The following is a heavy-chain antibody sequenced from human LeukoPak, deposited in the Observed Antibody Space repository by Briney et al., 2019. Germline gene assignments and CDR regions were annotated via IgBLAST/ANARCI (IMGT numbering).Heavy chain of an antibody. V-gene: IGHV3-30*04. D-gene: IGHD2-15*01. CDR1: GFTFSSYA. J-gene: IGHJ5*02. CDR2: ISYDGSNK. Sequence: GGSLRLSCAASGFTFSSYAMHWVRQAPGKGLEWVAVISYDGSNKYYADSVKGRFTISRDNSKNTLYLQMNSLRAGDTAVYYCARDSKYCSGGSCYSWFDPWGQGTLVTVSS. CDR3: ARDSKYCSGGSCYSWFDP.